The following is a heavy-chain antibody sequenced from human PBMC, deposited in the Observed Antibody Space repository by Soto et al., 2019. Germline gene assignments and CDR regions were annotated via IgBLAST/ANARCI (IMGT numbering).Heavy chain of an antibody. Sequence: GASVKVSCKASGYTFPSYVISWVLQAPGQGREWMGWISGYNGNTNYAQMLQGRVTMTTDTSTSTAYMELSSLRSEDTAVYYCARTCSSTSCQGADYYGMDVWGQGTTVTVSS. CDR1: GYTFPSYV. V-gene: IGHV1-18*01. J-gene: IGHJ6*02. CDR3: ARTCSSTSCQGADYYGMDV. CDR2: ISGYNGNT. D-gene: IGHD2-2*01.